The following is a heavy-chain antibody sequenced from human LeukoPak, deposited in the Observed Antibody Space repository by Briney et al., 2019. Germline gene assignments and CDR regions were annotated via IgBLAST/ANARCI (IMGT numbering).Heavy chain of an antibody. CDR1: GGSLRGYY. J-gene: IGHJ4*02. Sequence: SETLSLTCAVHGGSLRGYYSSWIRQHPGKGLEWIGQINHSGSTNYIPSLKSRVTISVDTSKNQFSLKLSSVPAADTAVYYCARDKRQQLVAGFDYWGQGTLVPVS. CDR3: ARDKRQQLVAGFDY. V-gene: IGHV4-34*01. D-gene: IGHD6-13*01. CDR2: INHSGST.